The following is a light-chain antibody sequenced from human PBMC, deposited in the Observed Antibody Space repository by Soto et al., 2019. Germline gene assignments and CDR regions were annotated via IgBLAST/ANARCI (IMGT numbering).Light chain of an antibody. CDR3: QHDT. CDR2: AAS. V-gene: IGKV1-27*01. CDR1: QGISDY. Sequence: DIQMTQSPSSLSASVGDRVTITCRASQGISDYLAWYQQKPGKVPKLLIYAASTLQSGVPSRFSGSGSGTDFTLTISSLQPENFATYYCQHDTFGQGTRLEIK. J-gene: IGKJ5*01.